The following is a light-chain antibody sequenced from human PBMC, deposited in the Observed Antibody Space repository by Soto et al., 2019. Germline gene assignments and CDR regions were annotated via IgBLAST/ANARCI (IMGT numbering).Light chain of an antibody. J-gene: IGLJ2*01. CDR1: SSAFGGYNY. V-gene: IGLV2-8*01. CDR3: SSYAGSNNFEVV. CDR2: EVS. Sequence: QSALTQPPSASGSPGQSVTISCTGTSSAFGGYNYVSWYQQHPVKAPKLMIFEVSKRPSGVPDRFSGSKSGDTASLTVSWLQAEDEADYYCSSYAGSNNFEVVFGGGTKLTV.